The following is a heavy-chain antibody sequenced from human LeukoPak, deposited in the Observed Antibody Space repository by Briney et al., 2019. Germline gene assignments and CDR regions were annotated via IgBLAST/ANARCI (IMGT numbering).Heavy chain of an antibody. D-gene: IGHD3-3*01. V-gene: IGHV3-21*04. CDR2: ISSSSSYI. CDR1: GFTFSSYS. J-gene: IGHJ4*02. Sequence: GGSLRLSCAASGFTFSSYSMNWVRQAPGKGLEWVSSISSSSSYIYYADSVKGRFTISRDNAKNSLYLQMNSLRAEDTAVYYCAKGGTVLRFLEWLYYFDYWGQGTLVTVSS. CDR3: AKGGTVLRFLEWLYYFDY.